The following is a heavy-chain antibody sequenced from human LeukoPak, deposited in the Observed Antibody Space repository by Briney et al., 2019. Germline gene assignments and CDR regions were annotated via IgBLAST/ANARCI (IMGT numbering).Heavy chain of an antibody. CDR2: IKHDGSEK. CDR3: ATIDYGAFDI. V-gene: IGHV3-7*03. CDR1: GFTFSNYW. J-gene: IGHJ3*02. D-gene: IGHD4-17*01. Sequence: GGSLRLSCAASGFTFSNYWMTWVRRAPGKGLEWVANIKHDGSEKYDVDSVKGRFTISRDNAKNSLYLQMNSLRAEDTAVYYCATIDYGAFDIWGQGTMVTVSS.